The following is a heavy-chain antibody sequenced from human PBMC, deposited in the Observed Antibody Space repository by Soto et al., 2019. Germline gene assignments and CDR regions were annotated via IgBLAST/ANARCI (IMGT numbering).Heavy chain of an antibody. CDR1: GCAIGSGGYP. CDR3: ARGGDCSGGSCYQDY. CDR2: IYHSGST. Sequence: SETLSLTCVIFGCAIGSGGYPRSWIRQPPGKGLEWIGYIYHSGSTYYNPSLKSRVTISVDRSKNQFSLKLSSVTAADTAVYYCARGGDCSGGSCYQDYWGQG. J-gene: IGHJ4*02. D-gene: IGHD2-15*01. V-gene: IGHV4-30-2*01.